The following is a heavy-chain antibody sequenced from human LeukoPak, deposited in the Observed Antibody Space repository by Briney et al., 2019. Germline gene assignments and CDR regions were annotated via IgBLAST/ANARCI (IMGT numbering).Heavy chain of an antibody. J-gene: IGHJ3*02. D-gene: IGHD3-9*01. Sequence: ASVNVSCKASGYTFTSYGISWVRQAPGQGLEWMGWISAYNGNTNYAQKLQGRVTMTTDTSTSTAYMELRSLRSDDTAVYYCARDQERYFDWLLFVGAFDIWGQGTMVTVSS. CDR3: ARDQERYFDWLLFVGAFDI. V-gene: IGHV1-18*01. CDR2: ISAYNGNT. CDR1: GYTFTSYG.